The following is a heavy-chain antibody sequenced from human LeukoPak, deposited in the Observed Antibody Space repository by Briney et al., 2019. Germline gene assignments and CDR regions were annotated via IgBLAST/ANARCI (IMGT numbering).Heavy chain of an antibody. CDR2: ISSSSSYI. CDR3: AIEWFGEFPEGL. Sequence: GGALRLSCAASGFTFSSYSMNWVRQAPGKGLEWVSSISSSSSYIYYADSVKGRFTISRDNAKNSLYLQMNSLRAEDTAVYYCAIEWFGEFPEGLWGQGTLVTVSS. V-gene: IGHV3-21*01. D-gene: IGHD3-10*01. J-gene: IGHJ4*02. CDR1: GFTFSSYS.